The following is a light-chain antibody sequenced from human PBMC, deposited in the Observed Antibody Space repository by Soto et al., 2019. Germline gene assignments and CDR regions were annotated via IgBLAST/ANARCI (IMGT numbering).Light chain of an antibody. CDR2: GAS. Sequence: EIVLTPSPGTLSLSPVERATLSCRASQSVSSSYLAWYQQKPGRAPRLLIYGASTRASGVPARFSGSGSGTEFTLTISSLQSEDSAVYYCHQYNNWWTFGQGTKVDIK. V-gene: IGKV3-15*01. J-gene: IGKJ1*01. CDR1: QSVSSS. CDR3: HQYNNWWT.